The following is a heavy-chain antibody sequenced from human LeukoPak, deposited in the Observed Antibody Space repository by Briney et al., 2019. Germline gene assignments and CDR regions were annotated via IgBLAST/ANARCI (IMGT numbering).Heavy chain of an antibody. J-gene: IGHJ6*03. CDR3: ARDRNGSGSYYNRYYYYYMDV. V-gene: IGHV4-61*10. CDR1: GGSISSGSYY. CDR2: IYTSGST. D-gene: IGHD3-10*01. Sequence: PSETLSLTCTVSGGSISSGSYYWSWIRQPAGKGLEWIGCIYTSGSTNYNPSLKSRVTISVDTSKNQFSLKLSSVTAADTAVYYCARDRNGSGSYYNRYYYYYMDVWGKGTTVTVSS.